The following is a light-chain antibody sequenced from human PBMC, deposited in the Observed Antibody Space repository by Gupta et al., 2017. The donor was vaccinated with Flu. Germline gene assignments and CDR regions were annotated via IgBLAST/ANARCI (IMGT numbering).Light chain of an antibody. V-gene: IGLV3-21*02. CDR2: DST. CDR3: QVWDTDSSHWV. J-gene: IGLJ3*02. Sequence: SYVLTQPPSVSLAPGQTARISCGGDSSGSENVHWYQQQPGQAPLLVVYDSTDRPSGIPERFSGSNSGNTASLTITGVEAGDEGDYFCQVWDTDSSHWVFGGGTKLTVL. CDR1: SSGSEN.